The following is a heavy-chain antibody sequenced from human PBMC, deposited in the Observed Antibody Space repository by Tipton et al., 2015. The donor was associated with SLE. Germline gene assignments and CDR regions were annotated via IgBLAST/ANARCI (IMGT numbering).Heavy chain of an antibody. CDR1: GFTFSSYG. CDR2: IRYDGSNK. Sequence: SLRLSCAASGFTFSSYGMHWVRQAPGKGLEWVAFIRYDGSNKYYADSVKGRFTISRDNSKNTLYLQMNSLRAEDTAVYYCAKDAVGFNGVYDPFDMWGLGTMVTVSS. V-gene: IGHV3-30*02. CDR3: AKDAVGFNGVYDPFDM. J-gene: IGHJ3*02. D-gene: IGHD6-19*01.